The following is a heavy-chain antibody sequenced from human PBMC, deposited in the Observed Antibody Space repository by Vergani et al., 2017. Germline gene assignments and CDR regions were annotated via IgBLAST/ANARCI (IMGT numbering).Heavy chain of an antibody. CDR1: GFTFSSYW. Sequence: EVQLVESGGGLVQPGGSLRLSCAASGFTFSSYWMSWVRQAPGKGLEWVANIKQDGSGKYYVDSVKGRFTISRDNAKNSLYLQMNSLRAEDTAVYYCARGRPPFPGLFDYWGQGTLVTVSS. J-gene: IGHJ4*02. D-gene: IGHD1-1*01. CDR2: IKQDGSGK. CDR3: ARGRPPFPGLFDY. V-gene: IGHV3-7*04.